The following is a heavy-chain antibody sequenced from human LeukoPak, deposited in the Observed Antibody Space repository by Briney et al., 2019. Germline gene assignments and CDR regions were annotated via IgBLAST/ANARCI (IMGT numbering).Heavy chain of an antibody. J-gene: IGHJ2*01. D-gene: IGHD3-22*01. CDR3: ARHSRGYYDSSGYYYDNWYFDL. Sequence: SQTLSLTCAVSGGSISSGGYSWSWIRQPPGKGLEWIGSIYYSGSTYYNPSLKSRVTISVDTSKNQFSLKLSSVAAADTAVYYCARHSRGYYDSSGYYYDNWYFDLWGRGTLVTVSS. CDR2: IYYSGST. V-gene: IGHV4-30-2*03. CDR1: GGSISSGGYS.